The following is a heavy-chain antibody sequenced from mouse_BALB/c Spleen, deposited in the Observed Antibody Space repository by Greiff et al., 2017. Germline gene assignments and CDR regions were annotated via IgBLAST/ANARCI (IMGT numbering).Heavy chain of an antibody. CDR1: GYTFTSYT. CDR2: INPSSGYT. Sequence: VQLQQSGAELARPGASVKMSCKASGYTFTSYTMHWVKQRPGQGLEWIGYINPSSGYTNYNQKFKDKATLTADKSSSTAYMQLSSLTSEDSAVYYCAKGGGNYVFAYWGQGTLVTVSA. CDR3: AKGGGNYVFAY. V-gene: IGHV1-4*01. D-gene: IGHD2-1*01. J-gene: IGHJ3*01.